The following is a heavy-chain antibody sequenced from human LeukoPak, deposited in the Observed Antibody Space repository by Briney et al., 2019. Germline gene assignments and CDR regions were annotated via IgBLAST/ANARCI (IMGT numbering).Heavy chain of an antibody. CDR2: IHPEGDEK. Sequence: QPGGSLRLSCVASGFTFGNFWMSWVRHSPGRGLEWVADIHPEGDEKYHVESVMGRFTISRDNAESSLFLQMNGLRAEDTAVYYCARGDAFSGDHWGQGTLVTVSS. J-gene: IGHJ4*02. CDR3: ARGDAFSGDH. V-gene: IGHV3-7*04. CDR1: GFTFGNFW.